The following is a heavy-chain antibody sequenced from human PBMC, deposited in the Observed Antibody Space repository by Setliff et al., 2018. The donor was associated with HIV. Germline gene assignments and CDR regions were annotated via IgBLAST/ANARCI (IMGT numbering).Heavy chain of an antibody. Sequence: SVKVSCKASGGTLTSDAISWVRQAPGQGLEWMGGITPILGTTKYAQKFQDRVKIIADELTNTAYLEINSLRSEDSAIYCCALNGSGDCCFDTWGQGTLVTVSS. CDR2: ITPILGTT. CDR3: ALNGSGDCCFDT. CDR1: GGTLTSDA. V-gene: IGHV1-69*13. D-gene: IGHD2-21*02. J-gene: IGHJ5*02.